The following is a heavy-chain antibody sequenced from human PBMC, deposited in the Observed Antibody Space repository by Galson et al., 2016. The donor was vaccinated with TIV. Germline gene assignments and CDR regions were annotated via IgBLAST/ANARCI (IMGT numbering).Heavy chain of an antibody. CDR1: GYSISSYW. CDR3: AKAPGYSGYSYGYFDS. V-gene: IGHV5-51*03. CDR2: IYPGDSET. J-gene: IGHJ4*02. D-gene: IGHD5-18*01. Sequence: QSGAEVKKPGESLKISCKASGYSISSYWTAWVRQVPGKGLEWMGIIYPGDSETRYSPSFQGQVTISADKSINTPYLQWTSLKASDTAMYSCAKAPGYSGYSYGYFDSWGQGTLVTVSS.